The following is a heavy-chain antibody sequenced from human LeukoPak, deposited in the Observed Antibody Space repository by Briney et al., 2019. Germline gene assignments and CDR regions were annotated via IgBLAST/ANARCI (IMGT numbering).Heavy chain of an antibody. CDR2: IYYSGSA. CDR3: ARSRIQLWSFDY. CDR1: GGSISSCSYY. V-gene: IGHV4-39*01. J-gene: IGHJ4*02. D-gene: IGHD5-18*01. Sequence: SETLSLTCTVSGGSISSCSYYWGWIRQPPGKGLEWIGSIYYSGSAYYNPSLKSRVTISVDTSKNQFSLKLSSVTAADTAVYYCARSRIQLWSFDYWGQGTLVTVSS.